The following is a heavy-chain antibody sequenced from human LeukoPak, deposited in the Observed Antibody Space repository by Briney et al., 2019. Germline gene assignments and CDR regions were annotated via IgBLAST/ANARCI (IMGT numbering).Heavy chain of an antibody. CDR3: ARGGSTSTAGAFDI. CDR1: VGTFSRYA. Sequence: SVKVSCKASVGTFSRYAISWVRQAPGQGLECMGGSIPILGIANYEEKFQGRVTITADKSTSTAYMELRSLRCADTAVYYCARGGSTSTAGAFDIWGQGTMVTVSS. J-gene: IGHJ3*02. CDR2: SIPILGIA. V-gene: IGHV1-69*10. D-gene: IGHD2-15*01.